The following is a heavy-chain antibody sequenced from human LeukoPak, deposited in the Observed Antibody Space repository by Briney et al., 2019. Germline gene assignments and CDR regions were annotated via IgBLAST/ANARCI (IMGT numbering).Heavy chain of an antibody. V-gene: IGHV3-23*01. D-gene: IGHD2-8*01. CDR1: GFTFSGYS. CDR2: LGRTGEYK. J-gene: IGHJ6*02. CDR3: VKDRPCDTCMPMDA. Sequence: GWSMRLSCAASGFTFSGYSMSWVRQAPGKGLEWVAGLGRTGEYKYYDDSVKGRFTISRDNSKDTVSLQISRLRAEASAIYYCVKDRPCDTCMPMDAWGQGSTVSV.